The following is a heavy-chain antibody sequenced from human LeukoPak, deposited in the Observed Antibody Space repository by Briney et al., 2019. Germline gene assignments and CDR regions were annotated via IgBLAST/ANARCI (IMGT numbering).Heavy chain of an antibody. Sequence: GGSLRLSCAASGFTFSTYAMTWFRQAPGKGLEGVSAVRGSGTATYYADSVKGRFTISRDNSKNTLYLQMNSLRAEDTAVYYCARGPERTGVGTRYYYDMDVWGQGTTVTVSS. J-gene: IGHJ6*02. V-gene: IGHV3-23*01. D-gene: IGHD2-8*01. CDR1: GFTFSTYA. CDR3: ARGPERTGVGTRYYYDMDV. CDR2: VRGSGTAT.